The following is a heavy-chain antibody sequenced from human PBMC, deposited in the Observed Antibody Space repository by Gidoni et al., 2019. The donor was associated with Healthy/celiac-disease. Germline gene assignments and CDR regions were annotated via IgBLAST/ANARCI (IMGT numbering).Heavy chain of an antibody. CDR3: ATLRRITMIAAPFDY. V-gene: IGHV3-23*01. CDR1: GFPFSSYA. J-gene: IGHJ4*02. Sequence: EVQLLESGGGLVQPGGSLRLSCDASGFPFSSYAMSWVRQAPGKGLEGVSVSRGSAGSTDYAAAWKGRLTIARDNSKNTLYLQMNSLRAEDTAVYYCATLRRITMIAAPFDYWGQGTLVTVSS. D-gene: IGHD3-22*01. CDR2: SRGSAGST.